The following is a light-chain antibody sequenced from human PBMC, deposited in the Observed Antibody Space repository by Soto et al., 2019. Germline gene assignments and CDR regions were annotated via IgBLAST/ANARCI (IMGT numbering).Light chain of an antibody. CDR2: GAS. CDR3: QQYNDWPRT. V-gene: IGKV3-15*01. Sequence: EIRMPQSPATLSVSSGERGTLSCRASQSVSSNLAWYQQKPGQAPRLLIYGASTRATGIPARFSGSGSGTEFTLTISSLQSEDFAVYYCQQYNDWPRTFGQGTKVDIK. J-gene: IGKJ1*01. CDR1: QSVSSN.